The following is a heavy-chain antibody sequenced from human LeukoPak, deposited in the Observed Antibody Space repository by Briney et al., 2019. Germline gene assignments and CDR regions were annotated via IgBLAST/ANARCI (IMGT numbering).Heavy chain of an antibody. V-gene: IGHV3-30*04. D-gene: IGHD3-16*02. CDR1: GFTFSGSA. CDR2: IQYDGSPK. Sequence: GGSLRLSCAASGFTFSGSAMHWVRQAPGKGLEWVTFIQYDGSPKYYTDSVKGRFIISRDNSKNTLYLQMNSLRAEDTAVYYCARHYYDYVWGSYRRGHFDYWGQGTLVTVSS. CDR3: ARHYYDYVWGSYRRGHFDY. J-gene: IGHJ4*02.